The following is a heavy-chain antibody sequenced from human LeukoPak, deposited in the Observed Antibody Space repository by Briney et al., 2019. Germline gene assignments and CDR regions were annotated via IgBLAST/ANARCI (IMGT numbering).Heavy chain of an antibody. CDR1: GFTFSSYE. V-gene: IGHV3-48*03. CDR3: AREYWGSSGWYYYYYYMDV. Sequence: GGSLRLSCAASGFTFSSYEMNCVRQAPGKGLEWVSYISSSGSTKYYADSVKGRFTISRDNAKNSLYLQMTSLRAEDTAVYYCAREYWGSSGWYYYYYYMDVWGKGTTVTISS. D-gene: IGHD6-19*01. J-gene: IGHJ6*03. CDR2: ISSSGSTK.